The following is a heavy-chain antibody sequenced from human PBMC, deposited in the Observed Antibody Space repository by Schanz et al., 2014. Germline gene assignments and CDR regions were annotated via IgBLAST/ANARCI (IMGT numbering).Heavy chain of an antibody. J-gene: IGHJ2*01. CDR2: MNPDSGNT. D-gene: IGHD3-16*01. CDR3: VRVPSRDVSFDL. CDR1: GGTFSSYA. V-gene: IGHV1-18*01. Sequence: QVQLVQSGAEVKKPGASVKVSCKASGGTFSSYAISWVRQAPGQGLEWMGWMNPDSGNTGYAQKLQGRVTMTTDTSANTAYMELRSLRSDDTAHYYCVRVPSRDVSFDLWGRGTLVTVSS.